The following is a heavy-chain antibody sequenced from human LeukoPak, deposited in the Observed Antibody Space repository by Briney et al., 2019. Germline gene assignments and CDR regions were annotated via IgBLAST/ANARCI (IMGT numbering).Heavy chain of an antibody. Sequence: PGGSLRLSCAASGFTFSSYGMHWVRQAPGKGLEWVAVISYDGSNKYYADSVKGRFTISRDNSKNTLYLQMNSLRAEDTSVYYCAKPGLPYIHAFDIWGQGTMVTVSS. CDR1: GFTFSSYG. J-gene: IGHJ3*02. CDR2: ISYDGSNK. D-gene: IGHD1-14*01. CDR3: AKPGLPYIHAFDI. V-gene: IGHV3-30*18.